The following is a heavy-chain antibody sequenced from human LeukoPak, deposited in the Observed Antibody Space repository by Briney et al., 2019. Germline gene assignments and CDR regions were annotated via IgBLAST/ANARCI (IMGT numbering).Heavy chain of an antibody. CDR3: ARAAYYYDSSGYYPDAFDI. J-gene: IGHJ3*02. CDR2: IYYSGST. Sequence: SETLSLTCTVSGGSISSGDYYWSWIRQHPGRGLEWIGYIYYSGSTYYNPSLKGRVTISVDTSKNQFSLKLSSVTAADTAVYYCARAAYYYDSSGYYPDAFDIWGQGTMVTVSS. CDR1: GGSISSGDYY. D-gene: IGHD3-22*01. V-gene: IGHV4-30-4*08.